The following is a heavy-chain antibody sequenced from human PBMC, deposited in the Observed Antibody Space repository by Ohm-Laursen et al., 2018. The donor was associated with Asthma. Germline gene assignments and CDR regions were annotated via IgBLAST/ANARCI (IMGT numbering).Heavy chain of an antibody. Sequence: ATVKISCKASGYTFIGYYMHWVRQAPGQGLEWMGIINPSGGSTSYAQKFQGRVTMTRDTSTSTVYMELSSLGSEDTAVYYCARDSYYDSSGYLVLDYWGQGTLVTVSS. CDR1: GYTFIGYY. D-gene: IGHD3-22*01. J-gene: IGHJ4*02. CDR2: INPSGGST. CDR3: ARDSYYDSSGYLVLDY. V-gene: IGHV1-46*01.